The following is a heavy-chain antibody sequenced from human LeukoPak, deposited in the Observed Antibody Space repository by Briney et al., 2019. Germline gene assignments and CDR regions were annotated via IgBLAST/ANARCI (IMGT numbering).Heavy chain of an antibody. CDR2: INAGNGDK. V-gene: IGHV1-3*01. CDR1: GYTFTNYA. D-gene: IGHD2-21*01. J-gene: IGHJ4*02. Sequence: ASVKVSCKASGYTFTNYAINWVRQAPGQRLEWMGWINAGNGDKKYSQKFQGGVTISRDTSASTTYMELSSLTSEDTAIYYCTRGIWSRSHWYYYDCWGQGTLVTVSS. CDR3: TRGIWSRSHWYYYDC.